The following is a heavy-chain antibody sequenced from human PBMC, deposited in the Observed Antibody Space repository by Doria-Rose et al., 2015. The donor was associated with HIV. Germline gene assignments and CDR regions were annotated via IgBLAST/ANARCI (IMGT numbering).Heavy chain of an antibody. Sequence: QVTLKESGPVLVKSTETLTLTCTVSGVSLSSPGMGASWIRQPPGKALEWLANIFSDDERSYKTSLKSRLTISRGTSKSQVVLTMTDMDPVDTATYYCARIKSSRWYHKYYFDFWGQGTLVIVSA. V-gene: IGHV2-26*01. CDR2: IFSDDER. D-gene: IGHD6-13*01. CDR3: ARIKSSRWYHKYYFDF. CDR1: GVSLSSPGMG. J-gene: IGHJ4*02.